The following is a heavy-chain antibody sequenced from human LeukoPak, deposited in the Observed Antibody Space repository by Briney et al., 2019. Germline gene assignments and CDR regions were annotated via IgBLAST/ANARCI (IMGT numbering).Heavy chain of an antibody. CDR1: GYTFTSYY. CDR2: IIPIFGTA. Sequence: GASVKVSCKASGYTFTSYYMHWVRQAPGQGLEWMGRIIPIFGTANYAQKFQGRVTITTDESTSTAYMELSSLRSEDTAVYYCAREKTVAGLYYFDYWGQGTLVTVSS. CDR3: AREKTVAGLYYFDY. J-gene: IGHJ4*02. D-gene: IGHD6-19*01. V-gene: IGHV1-69*05.